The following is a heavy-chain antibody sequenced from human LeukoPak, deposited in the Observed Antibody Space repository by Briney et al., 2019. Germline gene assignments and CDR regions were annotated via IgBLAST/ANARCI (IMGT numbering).Heavy chain of an antibody. J-gene: IGHJ6*03. V-gene: IGHV4-39*01. CDR3: ARRLRGGRGYHYYYMDV. D-gene: IGHD2-15*01. CDR1: GDSITRSEYY. CDR2: IYYSGAT. Sequence: PSETLSLTCAVSGDSITRSEYYWDWIRQPPGKGLEWIGSIYYSGATYYSGSLKSRATISVDTIKNQFSLELRSVTAADTALYYCARRLRGGRGYHYYYMDVWGKGTTVTISS.